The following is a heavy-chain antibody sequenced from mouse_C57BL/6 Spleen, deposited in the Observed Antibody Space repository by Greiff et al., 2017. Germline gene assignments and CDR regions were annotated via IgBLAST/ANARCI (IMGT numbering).Heavy chain of an antibody. CDR2: ISDGGSYT. D-gene: IGHD2-13*01. CDR3: ARDDLRDSHAMDY. J-gene: IGHJ4*01. CDR1: GFTFSSYA. V-gene: IGHV5-4*01. Sequence: VQLKESGGGLVKPGGSLKLSCAASGFTFSSYAMSWVRQTPEKRLEWVATISDGGSYTYYPDNVKGRFTISRDNAKNNLYLQRSHLKSENTAMYYCARDDLRDSHAMDYWGQGTSVTVSS.